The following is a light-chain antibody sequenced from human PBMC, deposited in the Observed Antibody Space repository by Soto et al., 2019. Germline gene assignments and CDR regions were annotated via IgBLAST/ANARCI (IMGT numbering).Light chain of an antibody. CDR1: ETIYNY. CDR2: AAS. V-gene: IGKV1-39*01. CDR3: QQSYSIPR. Sequence: DIQLTQSPSSLSASVGDRVTISCRASETIYNYLNWYQQIPGKAPKLLIYAASSLQSRVPSRFSGTGSGTDFTLTISSLHPEDFATYYCQQSYSIPRFGGGTKVDIK. J-gene: IGKJ4*01.